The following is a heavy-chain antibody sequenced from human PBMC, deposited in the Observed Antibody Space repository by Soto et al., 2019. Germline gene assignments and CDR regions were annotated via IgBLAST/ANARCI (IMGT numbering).Heavy chain of an antibody. CDR2: ISGSGGST. D-gene: IGHD3-3*01. Sequence: EVQLLESGGGLVQPGGSLRLSCAASGFTFSSYAMSWVRQAPVKGLEWVSAISGSGGSTYYADSVKGRFTISRDNSKNTLYLQMNSLRAEDTAVYYCATLRFLDPANYYYGMDVWGQGTTVTVSS. CDR3: ATLRFLDPANYYYGMDV. V-gene: IGHV3-23*01. J-gene: IGHJ6*02. CDR1: GFTFSSYA.